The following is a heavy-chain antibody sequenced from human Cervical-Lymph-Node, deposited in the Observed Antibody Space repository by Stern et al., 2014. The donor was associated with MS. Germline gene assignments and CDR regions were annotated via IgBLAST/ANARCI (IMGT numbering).Heavy chain of an antibody. CDR2: IIPVFGTP. CDR1: GDTFNTDA. CDR3: ESGASSTAWYKHYVDF. V-gene: IGHV1-69*01. D-gene: IGHD1-14*01. Sequence: VQLVQSGAEVQKPGSSVRVSCKASGDTFNTDAVHWVRQAPGQGLEWMGGIIPVFGTPVYAHTFKGIVSMAADDAALTNYMDLSSLTSDDTAVYYCESGASSTAWYKHYVDFWGQGTTVTVSS. J-gene: IGHJ6*02.